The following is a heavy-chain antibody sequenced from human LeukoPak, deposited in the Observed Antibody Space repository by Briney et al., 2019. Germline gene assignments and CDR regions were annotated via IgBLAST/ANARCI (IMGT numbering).Heavy chain of an antibody. D-gene: IGHD3-22*01. CDR2: IYSGGST. J-gene: IGHJ4*02. Sequence: GGSLRLSCAASGFTVSSNYMSWVRQAPGKGLEWDSVIYSGGSTYYADSVKGRFTISRDNSKNTLYLQMNSLRAEDTAVYYCARDHHYDSSGRGFDYWGQGTLVTVSS. V-gene: IGHV3-66*01. CDR1: GFTVSSNY. CDR3: ARDHHYDSSGRGFDY.